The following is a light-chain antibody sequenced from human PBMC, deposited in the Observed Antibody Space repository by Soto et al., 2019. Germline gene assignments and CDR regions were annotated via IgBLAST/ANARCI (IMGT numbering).Light chain of an antibody. CDR2: EVT. Sequence: QSALTQPPSASGSPGQSVTISCTGTSSDIGNYNLVSWYQQHPGKAPKIMIFEVTQLPSGVPDRFSGSKSGNTASLTVSGLQPGDEADYYCTSYAGDNNFVIFGGGTKLTVL. V-gene: IGLV2-8*01. J-gene: IGLJ2*01. CDR1: SSDIGNYNL. CDR3: TSYAGDNNFVI.